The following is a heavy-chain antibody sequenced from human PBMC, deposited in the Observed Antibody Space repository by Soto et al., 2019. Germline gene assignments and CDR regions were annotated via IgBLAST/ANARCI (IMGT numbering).Heavy chain of an antibody. CDR1: GFTLSGFD. CDR2: NKNEGENYST. V-gene: IGHV3-73*01. J-gene: IGHJ4*02. D-gene: IGHD2-15*01. CDR3: TRRYCSGGGCYSDFDY. Sequence: GGSLRLSCAASGFTLSGFDIHWVRQASGEGLEWVGHNKNEGENYSTELAASVKGRFTSSKDDPKDTAYLEMNSLKTEFSAVYYCTRRYCSGGGCYSDFDYWGQGTLVTVSS.